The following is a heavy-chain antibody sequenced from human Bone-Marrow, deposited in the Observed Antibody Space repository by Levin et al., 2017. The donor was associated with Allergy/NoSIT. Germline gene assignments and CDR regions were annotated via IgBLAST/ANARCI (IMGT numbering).Heavy chain of an antibody. J-gene: IGHJ5*02. CDR3: TTGENGYGDVP. CDR2: VKSKTDDGST. CDR1: GFTFSNAW. D-gene: IGHD4-17*01. Sequence: GGSLRLSCAASGFTFSNAWMNWVRQAPGKGLEWVGRVKSKTDDGSTAYAAPVKGRFTISRDDSKNTLYLQMNGLQAEDTAVYYGTTGENGYGDVPWGQGTLVTVSS. V-gene: IGHV3-15*07.